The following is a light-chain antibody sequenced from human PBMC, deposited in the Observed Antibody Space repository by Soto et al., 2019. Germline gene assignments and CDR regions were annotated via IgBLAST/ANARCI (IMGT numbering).Light chain of an antibody. CDR1: QDIGKF. J-gene: IGKJ4*01. Sequence: VLTQSPDTLSLSPGERATLSCRASQDIGKFLVWYQQKPGLSPSLVIYEASKRATDIPDRFSGSGSGTDFTLTINRLEPEDGGVYYCQQRNSWPLTFGGGTKVELK. V-gene: IGKV3-11*01. CDR3: QQRNSWPLT. CDR2: EAS.